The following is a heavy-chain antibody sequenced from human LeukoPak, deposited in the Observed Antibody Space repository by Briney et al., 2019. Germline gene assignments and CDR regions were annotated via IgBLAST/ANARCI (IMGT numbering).Heavy chain of an antibody. Sequence: GGSLRLSCAASGFTFSSYAMSWVRQAPGKGLEWVSAISGSIGSTYYADSVKGRFTISRDNSRNTLYLQMNSLRAEDTAVYYCAKDSSSWPNWFDPWGQGTLVTVSS. V-gene: IGHV3-23*01. J-gene: IGHJ5*02. CDR1: GFTFSSYA. CDR3: AKDSSSWPNWFDP. CDR2: ISGSIGST. D-gene: IGHD6-13*01.